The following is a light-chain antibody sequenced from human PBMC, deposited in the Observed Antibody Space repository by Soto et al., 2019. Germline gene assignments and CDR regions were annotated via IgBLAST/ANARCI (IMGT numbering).Light chain of an antibody. V-gene: IGLV2-14*01. CDR3: SSYASSSTQNV. Sequence: QSVLTQPASVSGSPGQSITISCTGTSSDVGGYNYVSWYQQHPGKAPKLMIYDVSNRPSGVSNRFSGSKSGNTASLTISGLQAEDEADYYCSSYASSSTQNVFGAGTKLTVL. J-gene: IGLJ1*01. CDR2: DVS. CDR1: SSDVGGYNY.